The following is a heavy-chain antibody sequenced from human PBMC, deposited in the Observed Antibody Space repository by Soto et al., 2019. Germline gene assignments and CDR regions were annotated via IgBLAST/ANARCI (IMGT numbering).Heavy chain of an antibody. D-gene: IGHD2-21*01. Sequence: EVQLVESGGGLVKPGGSLRLSCAASGFTFNTYDMNWVRQAPGKGLEWFSSITTSSSYIYYADSLKGRITISRDNAKNSLFLQMHSLRAEDTAVYYCVRSGTARLLRHSWFNTWGQGTLVTVSS. CDR2: ITTSSSYI. J-gene: IGHJ5*02. V-gene: IGHV3-21*01. CDR1: GFTFNTYD. CDR3: VRSGTARLLRHSWFNT.